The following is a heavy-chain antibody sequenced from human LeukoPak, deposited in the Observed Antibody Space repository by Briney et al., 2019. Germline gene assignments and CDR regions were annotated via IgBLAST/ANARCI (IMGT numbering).Heavy chain of an antibody. CDR1: GFTFSSYA. V-gene: IGHV3-30*01. D-gene: IGHD1-26*01. Sequence: GRSLRLSCAASGFTFSSYAMHWVRQAPGKGLEWVAVISYDGSNKYYADSVKGRFTISRDNSKNTLYLQMNSLRAEDTAVYYCARATIVRAFDCDYWGQGTLVTVSS. J-gene: IGHJ4*02. CDR3: ARATIVRAFDCDY. CDR2: ISYDGSNK.